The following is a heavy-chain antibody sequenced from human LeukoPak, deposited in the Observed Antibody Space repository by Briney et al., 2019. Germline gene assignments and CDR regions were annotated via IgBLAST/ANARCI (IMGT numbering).Heavy chain of an antibody. V-gene: IGHV1-18*04. Sequence: ASVKVSCKASGYTFTSFGISWVPPAPGQGLEWMGWISAYNGNTNYAQKLQGRVTMTTDTSTSTAYMEVRSLRSDDTAVYYCARVVCSSTSCYSYYYYYYMDVWGKGTTVTVCS. CDR1: GYTFTSFG. CDR2: ISAYNGNT. J-gene: IGHJ6*03. CDR3: ARVVCSSTSCYSYYYYYYMDV. D-gene: IGHD2-2*01.